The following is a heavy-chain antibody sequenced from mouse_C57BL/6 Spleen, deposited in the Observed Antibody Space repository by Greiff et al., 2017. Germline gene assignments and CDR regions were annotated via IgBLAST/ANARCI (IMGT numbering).Heavy chain of an antibody. CDR1: GYTFTSYW. J-gene: IGHJ4*01. CDR3: ARGRDDYYAMDY. V-gene: IGHV1-69*01. Sequence: QVQLKQPGAELVMPGASVKLSCKASGYTFTSYWMHWVKQRPGQGLEWIGEIDPSDSYTNYNQKFKGKSTLTVDKSSSTAYMQLSSLTSEDSAVYYCARGRDDYYAMDYWGQGTSVTVSS. CDR2: IDPSDSYT.